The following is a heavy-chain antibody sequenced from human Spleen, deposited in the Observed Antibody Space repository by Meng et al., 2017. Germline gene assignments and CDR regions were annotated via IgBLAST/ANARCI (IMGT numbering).Heavy chain of an antibody. Sequence: GESLKISCAASGFSFSSYAMSWVRHSPGKGLEWVSALSGGGFTTYYADSVKGRFTISRHNSKNTLYLQMNSLRAEDTAVYYCTNDRLNHWGQGTLVTVSS. V-gene: IGHV3-23*01. CDR1: GFSFSSYA. D-gene: IGHD3-16*01. CDR2: LSGGGFTT. CDR3: TNDRLNH. J-gene: IGHJ1*01.